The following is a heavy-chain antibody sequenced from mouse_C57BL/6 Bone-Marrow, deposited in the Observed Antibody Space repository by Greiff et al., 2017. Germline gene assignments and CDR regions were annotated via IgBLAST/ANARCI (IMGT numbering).Heavy chain of an antibody. CDR2: IYPGSGST. J-gene: IGHJ1*03. CDR3: AGTPHYYGSTFWYVDV. V-gene: IGHV1-55*01. CDR1: GYTFTSYW. Sequence: QVQLQQPGAELVKPGASVKMSCKASGYTFTSYWITWVKQRPGQGLEWIGDIYPGSGSTNYNEKFKSKATLTVDTSSSTAYMQLSILTSEDSAVYYYAGTPHYYGSTFWYVDVWDTGTTVTVSA. D-gene: IGHD2-1*01.